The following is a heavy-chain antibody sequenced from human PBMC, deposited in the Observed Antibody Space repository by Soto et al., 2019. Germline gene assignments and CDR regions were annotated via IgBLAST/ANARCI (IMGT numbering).Heavy chain of an antibody. CDR2: IIPIFGTA. V-gene: IGHV1-69*13. J-gene: IGHJ3*02. Sequence: WASVKVSCKAYGGTFSSYAISWVLQAPGQGLEWMGGIIPIFGTANYAQKIQGRVTITADESTSTAYMELSSLRSEDTAVYYCAREFATYGDYAFGAFDIWGQGTMVTVSS. D-gene: IGHD4-17*01. CDR1: GGTFSSYA. CDR3: AREFATYGDYAFGAFDI.